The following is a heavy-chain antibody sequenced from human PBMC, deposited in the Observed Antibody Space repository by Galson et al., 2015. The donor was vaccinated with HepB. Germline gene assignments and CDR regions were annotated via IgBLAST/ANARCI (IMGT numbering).Heavy chain of an antibody. D-gene: IGHD2-15*01. V-gene: IGHV1-69*04. CDR1: GGTFSSYT. Sequence: SVKVSCKASGGTFSSYTISWVRQAPGQGLEWMGRIIPILGIANYAQKFQGRVTITADKSTSTAYMELSSLRSEDTAVYYCARESTLGGFHCSGGSCYSGGHYYYGVDVWGQGTTVTVSS. CDR2: IIPILGIA. CDR3: ARESTLGGFHCSGGSCYSGGHYYYGVDV. J-gene: IGHJ6*02.